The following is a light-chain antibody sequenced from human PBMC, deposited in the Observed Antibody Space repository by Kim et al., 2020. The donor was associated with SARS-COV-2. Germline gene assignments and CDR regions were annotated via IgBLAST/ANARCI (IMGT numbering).Light chain of an antibody. CDR2: DAS. Sequence: FPGERATPACRTSQSISSYLSWYQQKPGQAPRLLIYDASNRATGIPARFSGSGSGTDFILTISSLEPEDFAVYYCQQRSTWPPWTFGQGTKVDIK. V-gene: IGKV3-11*01. J-gene: IGKJ1*01. CDR1: QSISSY. CDR3: QQRSTWPPWT.